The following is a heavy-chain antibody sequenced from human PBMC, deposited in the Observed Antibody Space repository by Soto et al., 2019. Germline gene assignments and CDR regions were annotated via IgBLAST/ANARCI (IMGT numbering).Heavy chain of an antibody. V-gene: IGHV3-23*01. CDR2: ISAGGGNT. CDR3: AKHAEYQLVSWFDP. J-gene: IGHJ5*02. D-gene: IGHD2-2*01. CDR1: GFSFSTYA. Sequence: EVQLLESGGGLVQPGGSLRLSCAVSGFSFSTYAMSWVRQAPGKGLEWVSGISAGGGNTYYADSVRGRFTISRDNSKDTLYLQITSLRAEDTPLYYCAKHAEYQLVSWFDPWGQGTLVTVSS.